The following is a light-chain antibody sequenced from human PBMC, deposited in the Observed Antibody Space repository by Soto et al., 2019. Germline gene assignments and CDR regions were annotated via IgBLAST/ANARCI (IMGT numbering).Light chain of an antibody. CDR3: QQSYNAPYT. CDR1: QSVSSN. V-gene: IGKV3-15*01. J-gene: IGKJ3*01. Sequence: EIVMTQSPATLSVSPGERATLSCRASQSVSSNLAWYQQKPGQAPRLLIYGASTRATGIPARFSGSGSGTEFTLTISSLQSEDFAVYYCQQSYNAPYTFGPGTKVDIK. CDR2: GAS.